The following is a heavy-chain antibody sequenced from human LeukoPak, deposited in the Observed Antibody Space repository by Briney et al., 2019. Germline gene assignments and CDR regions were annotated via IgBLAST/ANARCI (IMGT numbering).Heavy chain of an antibody. J-gene: IGHJ4*02. Sequence: GGSLRLSCAASGFTFSSYGMHWVRQAPGKGLGWVAFIRYDGSNKYYADSVKGRFTISRDNSKNTLYLQMNSLRAEDTAVYYCANTGYSSGWRHFDYWGQGTQVTVSS. CDR2: IRYDGSNK. CDR3: ANTGYSSGWRHFDY. V-gene: IGHV3-30*02. CDR1: GFTFSSYG. D-gene: IGHD6-19*01.